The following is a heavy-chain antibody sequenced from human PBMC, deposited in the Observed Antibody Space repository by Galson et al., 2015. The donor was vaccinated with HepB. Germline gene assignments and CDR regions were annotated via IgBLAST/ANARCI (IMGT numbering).Heavy chain of an antibody. CDR1: GFTFSSYG. D-gene: IGHD2-2*01. J-gene: IGHJ4*02. V-gene: IGHV3-33*01. CDR3: ARDATDIVVVPAAAFDY. CDR2: IWYDGSNK. Sequence: SLRLSCAASGFTFSSYGMHWVRQAPGKGLEWVAVIWYDGSNKYYADSVKGRFTISRDNSKNTLYLQMNSLRAEDTAVYYCARDATDIVVVPAAAFDYWGQGTLVTVSS.